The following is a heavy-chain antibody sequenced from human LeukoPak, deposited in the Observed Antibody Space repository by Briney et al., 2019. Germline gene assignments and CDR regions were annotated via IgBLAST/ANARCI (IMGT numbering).Heavy chain of an antibody. D-gene: IGHD4-17*01. V-gene: IGHV3-15*01. J-gene: IGHJ4*02. CDR1: GFTFSNAW. CDR3: AKDYGDYGSDY. CDR2: IKSKISGGTT. Sequence: GGSLRLSCAASGFTFSNAWMYWVRQAPGKGLEWVGRIKSKISGGTTDYAAPVKGRFTISRDDSKNTLYLQMNSLKTEDTAVYYCAKDYGDYGSDYWGQGTLVTVSS.